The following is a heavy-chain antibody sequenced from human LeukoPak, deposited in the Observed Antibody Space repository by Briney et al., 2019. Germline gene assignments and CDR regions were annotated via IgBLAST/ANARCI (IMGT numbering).Heavy chain of an antibody. V-gene: IGHV1-18*01. CDR3: ARKLPAGSGSYYYFDY. D-gene: IGHD3-10*01. Sequence: ASVKVSCKASGYTFTSYGISWVRQAPGQGLEWMGWISAYNGNTNYAQKLQGRVTVTTDTSTSTAYMELRSLRSDDTAVYYCARKLPAGSGSYYYFDYWGQGTLVTVSS. CDR1: GYTFTSYG. CDR2: ISAYNGNT. J-gene: IGHJ4*02.